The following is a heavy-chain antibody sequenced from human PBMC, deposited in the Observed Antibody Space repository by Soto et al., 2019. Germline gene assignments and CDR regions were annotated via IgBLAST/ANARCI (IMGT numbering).Heavy chain of an antibody. CDR2: VNSDESTI. Sequence: VQLVASGGGLVQPGGSLRLSCAASGFTFSSYWMHWVRQGPGKGLVWVSRVNSDESTISYADPVKGRFTISRDNAKNTLYLQMSSLRVEDTALYYCVCFECGRTAVVPAMEANGYWGQGTLVTVSS. J-gene: IGHJ4*02. D-gene: IGHD2-21*02. CDR3: VCFECGRTAVVPAMEANGY. V-gene: IGHV3-74*01. CDR1: GFTFSSYW.